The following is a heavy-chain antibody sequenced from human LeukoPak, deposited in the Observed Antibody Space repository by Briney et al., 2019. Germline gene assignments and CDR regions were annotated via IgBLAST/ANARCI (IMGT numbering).Heavy chain of an antibody. CDR3: ARGPSSQLRY. CDR2: MNPNSGNT. D-gene: IGHD2-2*01. CDR1: GYTFTSYD. J-gene: IGHJ4*02. V-gene: IGHV1-8*03. Sequence: GASVKVSCKASGYTFTSYDINWVRQATGQGLERMGWMNPNSGNTGYAQKFQGRVTITRNTSISTAYMELSSLRSEDTAAYYCARGPSSQLRYWGQGTLVTVSS.